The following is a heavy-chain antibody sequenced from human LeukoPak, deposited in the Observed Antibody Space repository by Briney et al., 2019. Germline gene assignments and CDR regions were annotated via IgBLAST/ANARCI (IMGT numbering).Heavy chain of an antibody. CDR2: INAGNGNT. D-gene: IGHD2-15*01. J-gene: IGHJ5*02. V-gene: IGHV1-3*01. Sequence: ASVKVSCKASGYTFTSYAMHWVRQAPGQRLEWMGWINAGNGNTKYSQKFQGRVTITRDTSASTAYMELSSLRSGDTAVYYCARVPAGCSGGSCYWTFDPWGQGTLVTVSS. CDR3: ARVPAGCSGGSCYWTFDP. CDR1: GYTFTSYA.